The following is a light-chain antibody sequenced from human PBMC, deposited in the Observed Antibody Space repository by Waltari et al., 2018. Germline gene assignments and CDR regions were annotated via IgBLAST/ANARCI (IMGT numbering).Light chain of an antibody. Sequence: DIQMTQSPSSLSASVGDRVTLTCQASQDIIKYLNWYQQKPGKAPTLLIYDASNLEKGVPSRFSGSGSGTDFTFTITSLQPEDIATYYCQCYDNLPPLTFGGGTKVEIK. V-gene: IGKV1-33*01. CDR2: DAS. CDR3: QCYDNLPPLT. CDR1: QDIIKY. J-gene: IGKJ4*01.